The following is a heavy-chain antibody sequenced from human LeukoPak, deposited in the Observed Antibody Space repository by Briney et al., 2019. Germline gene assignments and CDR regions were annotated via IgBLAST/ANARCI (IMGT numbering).Heavy chain of an antibody. J-gene: IGHJ6*03. D-gene: IGHD2-15*01. CDR1: GFTFSDFW. CDR3: AKDGYCSGGSCFGDYYMDV. V-gene: IGHV3-7*03. CDR2: IKQDGSEK. Sequence: GGSLRLSCAASGFTFSDFWMSWVRLAPGKGLECVANIKQDGSEKNYVDSVKGRFTISRDNSKNTLYLQMNSLRAEDTAVYYCAKDGYCSGGSCFGDYYMDVWGKGTTVTVSS.